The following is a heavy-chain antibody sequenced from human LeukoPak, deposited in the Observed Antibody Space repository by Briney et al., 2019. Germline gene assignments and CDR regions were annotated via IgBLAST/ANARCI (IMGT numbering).Heavy chain of an antibody. V-gene: IGHV3-15*01. CDR1: GFTFSNAW. D-gene: IGHD3-10*01. CDR2: IKSKTDGGTT. Sequence: TPGGSLRLSCAASGFTFSNAWMSWVRQAPGKGLEWVGRIKSKTDGGTTDYAAPVKGRFTISRDDSKNTLYLQMNSLKTEDTAVYYCTTLPLLWFGEYYFDYWGQGTLVTVSS. J-gene: IGHJ4*02. CDR3: TTLPLLWFGEYYFDY.